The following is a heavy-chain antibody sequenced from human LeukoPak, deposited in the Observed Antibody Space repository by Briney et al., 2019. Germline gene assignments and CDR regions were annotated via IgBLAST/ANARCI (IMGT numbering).Heavy chain of an antibody. Sequence: GGSLRLSCAASGFTFSSYAMSWVRQAPGKGLEWVSSISTTSSYIYYADSVKGRFTISRDNAKNSLFLHMNSLRAEDTAVYYCASAFGGSGSYSGVYFDSWGQGILVTVSS. CDR2: ISTTSSYI. D-gene: IGHD1-26*01. V-gene: IGHV3-21*01. J-gene: IGHJ4*02. CDR3: ASAFGGSGSYSGVYFDS. CDR1: GFTFSSYA.